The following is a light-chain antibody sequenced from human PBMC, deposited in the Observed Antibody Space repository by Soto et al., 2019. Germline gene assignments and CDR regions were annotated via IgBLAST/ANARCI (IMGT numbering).Light chain of an antibody. CDR2: GAS. Sequence: EIVMTQSPATLSVSPGERATLSCRASQSVSRKLAWYQHKPGQAPRLLIYGASTRATGIPASFSGSGSGTEFTLTISSLQSEDFAVYYCQQYNNWPVTFGQGTKVEIK. CDR3: QQYNNWPVT. V-gene: IGKV3-15*01. J-gene: IGKJ1*01. CDR1: QSVSRK.